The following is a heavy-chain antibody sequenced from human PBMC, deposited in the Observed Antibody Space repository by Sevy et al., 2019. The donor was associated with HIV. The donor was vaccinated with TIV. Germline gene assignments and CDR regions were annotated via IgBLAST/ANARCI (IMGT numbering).Heavy chain of an antibody. CDR2: IYYSGST. Sequence: WETLSLTCTVSGGSISSSSYYWGWIRQPPAKGLEWIGSIYYSGSTYYNPSLKSRVTISVDTSKNQFSLKLSSVTAADTDVYYCASIIAAAGLDYYYYGMDVWGQGTTVTVSS. CDR3: ASIIAAAGLDYYYYGMDV. J-gene: IGHJ6*02. V-gene: IGHV4-39*01. CDR1: GGSISSSSYY. D-gene: IGHD6-13*01.